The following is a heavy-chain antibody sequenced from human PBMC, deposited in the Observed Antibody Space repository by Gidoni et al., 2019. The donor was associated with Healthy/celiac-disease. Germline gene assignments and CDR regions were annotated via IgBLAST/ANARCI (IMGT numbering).Heavy chain of an antibody. CDR1: GGSLRSGDDS. J-gene: IGHJ6*02. V-gene: IGHV4-30-4*01. D-gene: IGHD4-17*01. CDR2: IYYSGST. CDR3: ARERWGEGDYGDYYYYGMDV. Sequence: QVQLQESGPGLVKPSQTLSLTRTVPGGSLRSGDDSWGWIRQPPGKGLEWIWYIYYSGSTYYNPSLKSRVTISVDTSKNQFSLKLSSVTAADTAVYYCARERWGEGDYGDYYYYGMDVWGQGTTVTVSS.